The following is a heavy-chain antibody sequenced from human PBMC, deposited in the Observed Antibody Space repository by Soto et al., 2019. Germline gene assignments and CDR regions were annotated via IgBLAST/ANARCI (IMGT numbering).Heavy chain of an antibody. Sequence: GGSLRLSCAASGFTFSSYGMHWVRQAPGKGLEWVAVISYDGSNKYYADSVKGRFTISRDNSKNTLYLQMNSLRAEDTAVYYCAKDGTHYYGSGSYYYYYYYGMDVWGQGTTVTV. CDR3: AKDGTHYYGSGSYYYYYYYGMDV. CDR1: GFTFSSYG. J-gene: IGHJ6*02. CDR2: ISYDGSNK. D-gene: IGHD3-10*01. V-gene: IGHV3-30*18.